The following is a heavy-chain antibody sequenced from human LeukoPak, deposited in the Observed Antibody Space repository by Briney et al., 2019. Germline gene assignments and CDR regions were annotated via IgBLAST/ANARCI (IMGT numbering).Heavy chain of an antibody. J-gene: IGHJ4*02. D-gene: IGHD6-13*01. V-gene: IGHV4-30-2*01. Sequence: SLSLTCTVSGGSISSGGYYWSWIRRPPGKGLEWIGYIYHSGSTYYNPSLKSRVTISVDRSKNQFSLKLSSVTAADTAVYYCARGSKLVRGFDYWGQGTLVTASS. CDR2: IYHSGST. CDR1: GGSISSGGYY. CDR3: ARGSKLVRGFDY.